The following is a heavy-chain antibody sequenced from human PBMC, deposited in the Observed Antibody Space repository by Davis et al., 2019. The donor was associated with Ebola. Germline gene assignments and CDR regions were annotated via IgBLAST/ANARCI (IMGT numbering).Heavy chain of an antibody. CDR3: ARSRGRLID. D-gene: IGHD3-16*01. J-gene: IGHJ4*02. Sequence: PGGSLRLSCAASGFTFTSYSINWVRQAPGKGLEWVSLISSSSSYIYYAESVKGRFTISRDNAKNSVYLQMNSLRAEDTAVYFCARSRGRLIDWGQGTLVTVSS. CDR1: GFTFTSYS. V-gene: IGHV3-21*06. CDR2: ISSSSSYI.